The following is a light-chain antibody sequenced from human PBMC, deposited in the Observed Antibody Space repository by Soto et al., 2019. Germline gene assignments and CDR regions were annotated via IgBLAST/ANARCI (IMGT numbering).Light chain of an antibody. CDR2: EVT. Sequence: QSALTQPPSASGSPGQSVTISCTGTSSDVGSCDYVSWYQQRPGKAPKLIIYEVTYRPSGVSARFSGSKSGNTASLTVSGLQAEDEADYYCSSKRSSDTLYVFGTGTKLTVL. V-gene: IGLV2-14*01. J-gene: IGLJ1*01. CDR1: SSDVGSCDY. CDR3: SSKRSSDTLYV.